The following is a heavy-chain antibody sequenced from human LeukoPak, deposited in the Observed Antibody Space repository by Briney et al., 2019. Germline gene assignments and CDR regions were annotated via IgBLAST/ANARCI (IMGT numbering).Heavy chain of an antibody. CDR1: GFTFSNYA. CDR2: ISDSGGST. J-gene: IGHJ4*02. CDR3: ARGRAASTSYSPEDY. D-gene: IGHD2-15*01. V-gene: IGHV3-23*01. Sequence: GGSLRLSCAASGFTFSNYAMSWVRQAPGKGLEWVSVISDSGGSTHYADSVNGRFTISRDNSKNTLYLQMNGLRAEDTAIYYCARGRAASTSYSPEDYWGQGTLVTVSS.